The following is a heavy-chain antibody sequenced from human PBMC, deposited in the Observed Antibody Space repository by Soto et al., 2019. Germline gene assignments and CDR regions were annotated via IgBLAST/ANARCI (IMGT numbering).Heavy chain of an antibody. CDR2: VNPSGGHT. CDR1: GDTFTDYY. J-gene: IGHJ4*02. Sequence: QVQLVQSGAEVKKPGASVKVSCKASGDTFTDYYIHWVRQAPGQGLEWMGTVNPSGGHTTYAQHLQRSMDMTRDTYTCSLEREMTSMASEDTAVYDCAPPGHLVVAPPALDSWCQVTPVTVSS. CDR3: APPGHLVVAPPALDS. V-gene: IGHV1-46*04. D-gene: IGHD6-6*01.